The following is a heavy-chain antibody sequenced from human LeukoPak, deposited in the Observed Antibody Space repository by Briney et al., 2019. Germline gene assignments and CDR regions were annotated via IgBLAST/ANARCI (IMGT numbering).Heavy chain of an antibody. CDR1: GFTFDDYA. D-gene: IGHD2-15*01. J-gene: IGHJ3*02. V-gene: IGHV3-9*01. CDR3: ARDRGGGSLLDAFDI. Sequence: GGSLRLSCAASGFTFDDYAMHWVRQAPGKGLEWVSGISWNSGSIGYADSVKGRFTISRDNAKNSLYLQMNSLRAEDTALYYCARDRGGGSLLDAFDIWGQGTIVTVSS. CDR2: ISWNSGSI.